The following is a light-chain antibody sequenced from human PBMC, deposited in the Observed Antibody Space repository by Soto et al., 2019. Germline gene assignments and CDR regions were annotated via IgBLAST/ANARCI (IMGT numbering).Light chain of an antibody. CDR2: SNN. V-gene: IGLV1-44*01. J-gene: IGLJ3*02. CDR1: NSNIGTNS. CDR3: AAWDGSLNGWV. Sequence: QAVVTQSPSASGTPGQRVTISCSGSNSNIGTNSMNWYQQLPGTAPKLLIHSNNQRPSGVPDRFSGSKSGTSASLAISGLQSEDEADYYCAAWDGSLNGWVFGGGTKLTVL.